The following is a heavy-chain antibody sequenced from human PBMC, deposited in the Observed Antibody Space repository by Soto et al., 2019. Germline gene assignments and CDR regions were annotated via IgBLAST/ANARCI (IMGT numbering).Heavy chain of an antibody. CDR3: ARDYYGKSHSYTWFDP. Sequence: QVRLQQWGAGLVRPSETLSLTCAVYGGSFNNYCWSWIRQPPGKALEWIGEVCPGGRTNYSPTLKRPARVAVEGSENQFSMRLTSVKVADAAVAYCARDYYGKSHSYTWFDPWGQGNLVIVSS. V-gene: IGHV4-34*02. D-gene: IGHD3-10*01. J-gene: IGHJ5*02. CDR1: GGSFNNYC. CDR2: VCPGGRT.